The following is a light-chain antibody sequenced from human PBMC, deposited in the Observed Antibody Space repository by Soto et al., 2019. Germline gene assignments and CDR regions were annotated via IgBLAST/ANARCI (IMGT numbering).Light chain of an antibody. V-gene: IGKV2-28*01. CDR2: LGS. J-gene: IGKJ1*01. CDR3: MQALQTSWT. Sequence: DIVMTQSPLSLPVTPGEPASISCRSSQSLLHSNAYNYLDWYLQRPGQSPQLLIYLGSNRASGVPDRFSGSGSGTDFTLKISGVEAEDVGVYYCMQALQTSWTFGQGAKVEIK. CDR1: QSLLHSNAYNY.